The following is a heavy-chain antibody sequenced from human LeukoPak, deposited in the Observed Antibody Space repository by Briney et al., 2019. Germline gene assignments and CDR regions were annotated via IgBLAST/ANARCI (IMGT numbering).Heavy chain of an antibody. D-gene: IGHD3-10*01. CDR3: ARHADGLNLITAFDI. CDR1: GDSISSNYYY. CDR2: INYSGST. Sequence: SETLSLTCSVSGDSISSNYYYWGWIRQAPGKGLEWIGSINYSGSTHYHPSLKSRATISVDTSKTQFSLKVNSVTAADTAVYYCARHADGLNLITAFDIWGQGTMVTVSS. J-gene: IGHJ3*02. V-gene: IGHV4-39*01.